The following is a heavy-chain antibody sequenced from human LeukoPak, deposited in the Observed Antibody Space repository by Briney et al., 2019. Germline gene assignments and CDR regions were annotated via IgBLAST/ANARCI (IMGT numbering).Heavy chain of an antibody. CDR1: GYTFTSYY. CDR2: INPSGGST. D-gene: IGHD2-15*01. Sequence: GASVKVSCKASGYTFTSYYMHWVRQAPGQGLEWMGIINPSGGSTSYAQKFQGRVTMTRDTSTSTVYMELSSLRSEDTAIYYCARDLIEGYDHGDPWGQGTLLTVSS. J-gene: IGHJ5*02. V-gene: IGHV1-46*01. CDR3: ARDLIEGYDHGDP.